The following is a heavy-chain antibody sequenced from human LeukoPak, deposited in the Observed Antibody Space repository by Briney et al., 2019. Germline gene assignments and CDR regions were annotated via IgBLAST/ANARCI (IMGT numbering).Heavy chain of an antibody. Sequence: GGSLRLSCATSGFSFSSYAMSWVRQAPGKGLEWVSAMSSSDDGRYYAASVRGRFTISRDNSKNTLYLQMNSLRAEDTAVYYCAKSSPPPLRYWGQGTLVTVSS. V-gene: IGHV3-23*01. CDR2: MSSSDDGR. CDR1: GFSFSSYA. J-gene: IGHJ4*02. CDR3: AKSSPPPLRY.